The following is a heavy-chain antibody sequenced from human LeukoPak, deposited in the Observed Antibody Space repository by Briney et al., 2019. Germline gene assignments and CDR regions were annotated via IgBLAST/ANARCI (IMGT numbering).Heavy chain of an antibody. D-gene: IGHD4-11*01. V-gene: IGHV3-66*01. CDR1: GFTVSSYY. CDR3: ARSYSNHLFGMDV. J-gene: IGHJ6*02. CDR2: MYSGGST. Sequence: GGSLRLSCAASGFTVSSYYMTWVRQAPGKGLEWVSVMYSGGSTYYADSVKGRVAISRDNSQNTVFLQMNSVRVEDTAVYYCARSYSNHLFGMDVWGQGTAATVSS.